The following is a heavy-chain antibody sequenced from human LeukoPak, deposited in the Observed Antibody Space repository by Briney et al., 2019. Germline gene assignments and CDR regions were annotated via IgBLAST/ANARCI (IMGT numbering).Heavy chain of an antibody. V-gene: IGHV4-34*01. CDR3: ARGRGYYGSGMLYGIDV. J-gene: IGHJ6*04. CDR2: INHSGGT. D-gene: IGHD3-10*01. CDR1: GGSFSGYY. Sequence: PSETLSLTCAVYGGSFSGYYWRWVPQPPGEGLEWIGEINHSGGTNYNPSLKSRVTISVDTSKNQFSLKLSSVTAADTAVYYCARGRGYYGSGMLYGIDVWGNGTTVTVSS.